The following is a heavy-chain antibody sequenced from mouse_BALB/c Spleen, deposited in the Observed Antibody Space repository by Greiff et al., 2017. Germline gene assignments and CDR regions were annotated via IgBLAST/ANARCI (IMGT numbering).Heavy chain of an antibody. CDR3: ARDRGTYYGNYDAMDY. V-gene: IGHV2-9*02. Sequence: VKLMESGPGLVAPSQSLSITCTVSGFSLTSYGVHWVRQPPGKGLEWLGVIWAGGSTNYNSALMSRLSISKDNSKSQVFLKMNSLQTDDTAMYYCARDRGTYYGNYDAMDYWGQGTSVTVSS. CDR2: IWAGGST. J-gene: IGHJ4*01. CDR1: GFSLTSYG. D-gene: IGHD2-10*01.